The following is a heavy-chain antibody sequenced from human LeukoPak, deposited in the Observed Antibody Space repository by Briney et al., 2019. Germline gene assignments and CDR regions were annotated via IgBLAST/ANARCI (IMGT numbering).Heavy chain of an antibody. Sequence: TGGSLRLSCAASGFTFSSYSMNWVRQAPGKGLEWVSSISSSSRYIYYADSVKGRFTISRDNAKNSLYLQMNSLRAEDTAVYYCATLIAAANFDYWGQGTLATVSS. J-gene: IGHJ4*02. D-gene: IGHD6-13*01. CDR2: ISSSSRYI. CDR1: GFTFSSYS. CDR3: ATLIAAANFDY. V-gene: IGHV3-21*01.